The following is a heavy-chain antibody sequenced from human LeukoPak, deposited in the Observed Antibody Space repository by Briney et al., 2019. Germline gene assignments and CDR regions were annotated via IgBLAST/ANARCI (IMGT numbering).Heavy chain of an antibody. CDR1: GFTFDDYA. Sequence: PGGSLRLSCAASGFTFDDYAMHWVRQAPGKGLEWVSGISWNSGSIGYADSVKGRFTISRDNAKNSLFLQMNSLRTEDTALYYCAKDFHRMGGYYLYGAFDIWGQGTMVTVSS. V-gene: IGHV3-9*01. CDR3: AKDFHRMGGYYLYGAFDI. CDR2: ISWNSGSI. J-gene: IGHJ3*02. D-gene: IGHD2/OR15-2a*01.